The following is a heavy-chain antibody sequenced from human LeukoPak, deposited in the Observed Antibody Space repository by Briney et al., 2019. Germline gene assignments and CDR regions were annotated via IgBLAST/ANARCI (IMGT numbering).Heavy chain of an antibody. Sequence: ASVKVSCKASRGTFSSYAISWVRQAPGQGLEWMGGIIPIFGTANYAQKFQGRVTITADESTSTAYMELSSLRSEDTAVYYCARDTRHRYCSSSSCFRGWLDPWGQGTPVTVSS. CDR3: ARDTRHRYCSSSSCFRGWLDP. J-gene: IGHJ5*02. CDR1: RGTFSSYA. V-gene: IGHV1-69*13. CDR2: IIPIFGTA. D-gene: IGHD2-2*01.